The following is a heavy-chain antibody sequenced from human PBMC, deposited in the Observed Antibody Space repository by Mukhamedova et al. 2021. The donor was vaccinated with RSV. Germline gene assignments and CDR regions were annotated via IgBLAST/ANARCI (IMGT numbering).Heavy chain of an antibody. V-gene: IGHV3-48*02. CDR3: ASGGDCSGGSCYHFDY. CDR2: ISSSSSTI. J-gene: IGHJ4*02. D-gene: IGHD2-15*01. Sequence: EWVSYISSSSSTIYYADSVKGRFTISRDNAKNSLYLQMNSLRDEDTAVYYCASGGDCSGGSCYHFDYWGQGTLVTVSS.